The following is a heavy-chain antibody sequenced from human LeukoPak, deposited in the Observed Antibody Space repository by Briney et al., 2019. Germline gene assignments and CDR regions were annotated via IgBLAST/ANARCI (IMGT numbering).Heavy chain of an antibody. CDR1: GYDFLQYY. J-gene: IGHJ4*02. Sequence: ASVKVSCKASGYDFLQYYIHWVRQAPGQGLEWMGIINPGGGRTTYAQKFQGRATMTRDTSTDTLYMELSSLKSEDTATYYCARDEPFWYYYDCSGWTLFDYWGQGTLVTVSS. CDR3: ARDEPFWYYYDCSGWTLFDY. CDR2: INPGGGRT. D-gene: IGHD3-22*01. V-gene: IGHV1-46*01.